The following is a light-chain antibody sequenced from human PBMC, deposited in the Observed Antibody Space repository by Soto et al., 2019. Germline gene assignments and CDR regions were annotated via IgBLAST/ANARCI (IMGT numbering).Light chain of an antibody. CDR3: HQFYSAPQA. Sequence: DIVMTQSRDSLAVSLGEKATINCKSSQSLLYKSNNKNYLAWYQQKPGQSPRLLISWASARESGVPDRFSGSGSGTDFTLTISNLQAEDVAVYYCHQFYSAPQAFGGGTKVEIQ. CDR2: WAS. J-gene: IGKJ4*01. V-gene: IGKV4-1*01. CDR1: QSLLYKSNNKNY.